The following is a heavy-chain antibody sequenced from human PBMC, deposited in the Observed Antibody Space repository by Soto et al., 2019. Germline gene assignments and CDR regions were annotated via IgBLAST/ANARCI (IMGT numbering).Heavy chain of an antibody. CDR3: ARGRRTMVTLDY. Sequence: QVQLQQWGAGLLKPSETLSLTCAVYGGSFSGHYWSWIRQPPGKGLEWIGEINHSGSTNYNQSLKSRVTMSVNTSKNQFSLKLSSVTAADTAVYYCARGRRTMVTLDYGGRGTLVTVSS. J-gene: IGHJ4*02. D-gene: IGHD4-17*01. V-gene: IGHV4-34*01. CDR1: GGSFSGHY. CDR2: INHSGST.